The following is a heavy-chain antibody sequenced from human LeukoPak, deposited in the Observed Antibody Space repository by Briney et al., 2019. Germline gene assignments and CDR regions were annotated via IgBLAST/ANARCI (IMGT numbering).Heavy chain of an antibody. CDR2: ISSSGSTI. Sequence: PGGSLRLSCAASGFTFSDYYMSWIRQAPGKGLEWVSYISSSGSTIYYADSVKGRFTISRDNAKNSLYLQMNSLRAEDTAVYYCARDQHNWNSVNWFDPWGQGTLVTVSS. CDR3: ARDQHNWNSVNWFDP. CDR1: GFTFSDYY. J-gene: IGHJ5*02. V-gene: IGHV3-11*04. D-gene: IGHD1-7*01.